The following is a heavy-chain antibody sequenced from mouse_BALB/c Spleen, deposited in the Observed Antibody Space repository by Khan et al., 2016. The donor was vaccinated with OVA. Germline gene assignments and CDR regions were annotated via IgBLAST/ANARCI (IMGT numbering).Heavy chain of an antibody. CDR1: GYTFTSYT. J-gene: IGHJ3*01. D-gene: IGHD2-14*01. CDR2: INPSTDNA. V-gene: IGHV1-4*01. CDR3: STYYGYPALFAY. Sequence: QVQLQQSGAELARPGASVKMSCKASGYTFTSYTMHWVKQRPGQGLEWIGYINPSTDNANYNQKFKDKATLTADKSSNTAHMQLSSLTSEDTAVYYCSTYYGYPALFAYWGQGTLVTVSA.